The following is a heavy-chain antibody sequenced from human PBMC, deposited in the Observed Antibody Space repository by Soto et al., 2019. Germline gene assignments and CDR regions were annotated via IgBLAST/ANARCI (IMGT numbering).Heavy chain of an antibody. J-gene: IGHJ4*02. Sequence: EVQLVESGGGLVQPGGSLRLSCAASGFSFSSYSLTWVRQAPGKGLECVSYISSTSKNTRYYADSVKGRFTISRDDAQNSLYLQMNSLRDEDTAVYYCARGYASGIYYDWGQGTLVTVSS. CDR3: ARGYASGIYYD. D-gene: IGHD3-10*01. CDR2: ISSTSKNTR. V-gene: IGHV3-48*02. CDR1: GFSFSSYS.